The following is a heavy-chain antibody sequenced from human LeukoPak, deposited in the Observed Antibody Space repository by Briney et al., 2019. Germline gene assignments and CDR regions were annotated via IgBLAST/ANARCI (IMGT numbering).Heavy chain of an antibody. CDR1: GFTFSNYA. CDR2: IRNDGSIK. D-gene: IGHD2-15*01. J-gene: IGHJ4*02. CDR3: AKAGCSGYSCYYDY. Sequence: GGSLRLSCAASGFTFSNYAMHWVRQAPGQGLDWVAFIRNDGSIKYYADSVKGRFTISRDNSKNTLYLQMNSLRAEDTAVYYCAKAGCSGYSCYYDYWGQGTLVTVSS. V-gene: IGHV3-30*02.